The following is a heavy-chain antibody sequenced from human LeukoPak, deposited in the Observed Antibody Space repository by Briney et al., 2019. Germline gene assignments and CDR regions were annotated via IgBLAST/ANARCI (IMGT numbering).Heavy chain of an antibody. CDR3: ARVKTKYCTSTSCYRDRYYYYMDV. Sequence: SSETLSLTCTVSGGSISSNSYYWSWIRQPAGEGLEWIGRISSSGSTNHNPSLKSRVTMSVDTSKSQFSLKLSSVTAADTAVYYCARVKTKYCTSTSCYRDRYYYYMDVWGKGTTVTISS. J-gene: IGHJ6*03. D-gene: IGHD2-2*01. V-gene: IGHV4-61*02. CDR1: GGSISSNSYY. CDR2: ISSSGST.